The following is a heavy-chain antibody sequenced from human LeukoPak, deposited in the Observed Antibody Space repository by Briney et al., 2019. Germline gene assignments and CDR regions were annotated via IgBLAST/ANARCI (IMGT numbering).Heavy chain of an antibody. D-gene: IGHD3-3*01. V-gene: IGHV4-34*01. J-gene: IGHJ6*02. Sequence: SETLSLTCAVNGGSFSGYFWSWIRQPPGKGLEWIGEINHSGSTYYNASLKSRITISVDTSERQFSLRVNSVTAADTAVYFCAGYYSSIYGMDVWGQGTSVTVSS. CDR2: INHSGST. CDR3: AGYYSSIYGMDV. CDR1: GGSFSGYF.